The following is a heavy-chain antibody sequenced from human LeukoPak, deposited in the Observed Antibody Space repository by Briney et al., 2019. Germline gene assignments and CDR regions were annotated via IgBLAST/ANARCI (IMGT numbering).Heavy chain of an antibody. CDR3: ASLKNYYDSSGYLVTDAFDI. V-gene: IGHV1-18*01. CDR1: GYTFTSYG. J-gene: IGHJ3*02. D-gene: IGHD3-22*01. CDR2: ISAYNGNT. Sequence: ASVKVSCKASGYTFTSYGISWVRQAPGQGLEWMGWISAYNGNTNYAQKLQGRVTMTTDTSTSTAYMELRSLRSDDTAVYYCASLKNYYDSSGYLVTDAFDIWGHGTMVTVSS.